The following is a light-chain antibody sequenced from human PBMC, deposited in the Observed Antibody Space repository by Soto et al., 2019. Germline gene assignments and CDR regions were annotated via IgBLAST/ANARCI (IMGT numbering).Light chain of an antibody. CDR2: GVT. Sequence: QSVLTQPASASGSPGQSITIPCTGSRSDIGSYNNVAWYQKHPGKAPRVMIFGVTKRPSGISDRFFGSKSGSTASLTISGLQAEDEADYYCSSYAGSRTYVFGTGTKVTVL. CDR3: SSYAGSRTYV. J-gene: IGLJ1*01. V-gene: IGLV2-23*02. CDR1: RSDIGSYNN.